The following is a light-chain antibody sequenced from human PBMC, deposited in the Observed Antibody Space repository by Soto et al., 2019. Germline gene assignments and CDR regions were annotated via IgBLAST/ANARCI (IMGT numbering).Light chain of an antibody. J-gene: IGKJ5*01. Sequence: DIQMTQSPSSLSASVGDRVTITCRASQGIGNDLGWYQQKPGKAPKRLIYSSFILQSGVPSRFSGSGSGTEFTLTNSSLQPEDFATYYCLQHKSYPLTFGQGTLLEIK. CDR1: QGIGND. CDR3: LQHKSYPLT. V-gene: IGKV1-17*01. CDR2: SSF.